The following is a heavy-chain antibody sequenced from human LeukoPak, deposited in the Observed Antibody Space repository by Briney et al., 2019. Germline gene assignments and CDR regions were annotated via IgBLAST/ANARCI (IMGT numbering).Heavy chain of an antibody. D-gene: IGHD6-19*01. CDR1: GYTFTGYY. V-gene: IGHV1-2*02. Sequence: ASVKVSCKASGYTFTGYYMHWVRQARGQGLEWMGWINPNSGGTNYAQKFQGRVTMTRDTSISTAYMGLSRLRSDDTAVYYCARVSNRRYSSGWYEGLADYWGQGTLVTVSS. CDR2: INPNSGGT. CDR3: ARVSNRRYSSGWYEGLADY. J-gene: IGHJ4*02.